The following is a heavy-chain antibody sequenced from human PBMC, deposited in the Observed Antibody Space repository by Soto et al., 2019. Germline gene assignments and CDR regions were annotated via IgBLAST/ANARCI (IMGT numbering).Heavy chain of an antibody. Sequence: ASVMVSCKASGYTFTSYGISLVRQAPGQGLEWMGWISAYNGNTNYAQKLQGRVTMTTDTSTSTAYMELRSLRSDDTAVYYCARVIVGGNWFDPWGQGTLVTVSS. J-gene: IGHJ5*02. CDR1: GYTFTSYG. D-gene: IGHD1-26*01. CDR3: ARVIVGGNWFDP. V-gene: IGHV1-18*01. CDR2: ISAYNGNT.